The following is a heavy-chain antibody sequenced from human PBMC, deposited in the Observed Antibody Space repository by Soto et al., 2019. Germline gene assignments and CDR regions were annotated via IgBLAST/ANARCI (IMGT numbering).Heavy chain of an antibody. CDR3: ARDCPFYSSGPHGMDV. J-gene: IGHJ6*02. CDR1: GYSISSGYY. CDR2: IYHSGST. D-gene: IGHD6-19*01. V-gene: IGHV4-38-2*02. Sequence: LSLTCAVSGYSISSGYYWGWIRQPPGKGLEWIGSIYHSGSTYYNPSLKSRVTISVDTSKNQLSLKLSSVTAADTAVYYCARDCPFYSSGPHGMDVWGQGTTVTVSS.